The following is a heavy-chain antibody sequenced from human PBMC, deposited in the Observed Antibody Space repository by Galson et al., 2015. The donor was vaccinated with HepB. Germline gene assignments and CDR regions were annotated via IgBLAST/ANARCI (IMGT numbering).Heavy chain of an antibody. D-gene: IGHD2-15*01. J-gene: IGHJ4*02. Sequence: SVKVSCKVSGYTLTELSMHWVRQAPGKGLEWMGGFDPEDGETIYAQKFQGRVTMTEDTSTDTAYMELSSLRSEDTAVYYCATVGPVACSGGSCYSFSFDYWGQGTLVTVSS. V-gene: IGHV1-24*01. CDR2: FDPEDGET. CDR1: GYTLTELS. CDR3: ATVGPVACSGGSCYSFSFDY.